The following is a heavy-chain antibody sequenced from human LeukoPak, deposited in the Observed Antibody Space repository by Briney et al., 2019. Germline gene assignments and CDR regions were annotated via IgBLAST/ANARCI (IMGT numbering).Heavy chain of an antibody. V-gene: IGHV3-21*04. CDR2: ISSSSSYI. Sequence: GGSLRLSCAASGFTFSSYSMNWVRQAPGKGLEWVSSISSSSSYIYYADSVKGRFTISRDNAKNSLYLQMNSLRAEDTAVYYCARDQGYYYGSGMGYYYYYMDVWGKGTTVTISS. CDR1: GFTFSSYS. J-gene: IGHJ6*03. CDR3: ARDQGYYYGSGMGYYYYYMDV. D-gene: IGHD3-10*01.